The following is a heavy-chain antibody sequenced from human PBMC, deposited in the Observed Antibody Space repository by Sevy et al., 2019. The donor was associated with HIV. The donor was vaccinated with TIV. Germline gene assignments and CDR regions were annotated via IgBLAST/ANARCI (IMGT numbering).Heavy chain of an antibody. CDR1: GFTFSDHS. V-gene: IGHV3-72*01. Sequence: GGSLRLSCVASGFTFSDHSMEWVRQAPGKGLEWVGRTRNKADGYTTEYAASVKGRLTTSRDESKNSLYVQMNSLKAEDTAVYYCATQAGIAAAGRVFDYWGQGTLVTVSS. J-gene: IGHJ4*02. CDR3: ATQAGIAAAGRVFDY. CDR2: TRNKADGYTT. D-gene: IGHD6-13*01.